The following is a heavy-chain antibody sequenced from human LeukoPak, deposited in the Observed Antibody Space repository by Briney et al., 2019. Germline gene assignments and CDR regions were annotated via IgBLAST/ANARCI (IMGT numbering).Heavy chain of an antibody. CDR1: GFTFSSYG. Sequence: GGSLRLSCAASGFTFSSYGMHRVRQAPGKGLEWVAVISYDGNKKYYADSVKGRFTISRDNSKNTLYLQMNSLRAEDTAVYYCGKDPYDYVWGSYLPGDYWGQGILVTVSS. CDR2: ISYDGNKK. D-gene: IGHD3-16*02. V-gene: IGHV3-30*18. CDR3: GKDPYDYVWGSYLPGDY. J-gene: IGHJ4*02.